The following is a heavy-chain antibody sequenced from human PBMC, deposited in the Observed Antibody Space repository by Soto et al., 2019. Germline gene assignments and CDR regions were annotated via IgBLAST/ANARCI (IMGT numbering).Heavy chain of an antibody. CDR2: ISYDGSNK. Sequence: GGSLRLSCAAPGFTFSSYAMHWVRQAPGKGLEWVAVISYDGSNKYYADSVKGRFTISRDNSKNTLYLQMNSLRAEDTAVYYCASAITMVRGVIPHYGMDVWGQGTTVTVSS. CDR1: GFTFSSYA. CDR3: ASAITMVRGVIPHYGMDV. V-gene: IGHV3-30-3*01. J-gene: IGHJ6*02. D-gene: IGHD3-10*01.